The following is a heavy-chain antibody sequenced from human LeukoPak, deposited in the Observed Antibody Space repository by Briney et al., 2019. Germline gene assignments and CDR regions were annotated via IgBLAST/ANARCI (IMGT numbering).Heavy chain of an antibody. CDR2: IYSGGTT. V-gene: IGHV3-66*01. D-gene: IGHD4-23*01. CDR1: GFTDSSNY. J-gene: IGHJ4*02. Sequence: GGSLRLSCAASGFTDSSNYMTWVRQAPGKGLEWVSVIYSGGTTYYADSVKARFIISRDNSKNMLYLQMNSLRAEDTAVYYCAGGGNSVLDYWGQGTLVTVSS. CDR3: AGGGNSVLDY.